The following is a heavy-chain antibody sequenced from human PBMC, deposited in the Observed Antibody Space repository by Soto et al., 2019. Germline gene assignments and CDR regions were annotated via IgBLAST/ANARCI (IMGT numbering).Heavy chain of an antibody. J-gene: IGHJ3*02. D-gene: IGHD4-17*01. CDR3: ATTTNYGDYGGAFVI. V-gene: IGHV4-34*01. CDR2: INHSGST. Sequence: QVQLQQWGAGLLKPSETLSLTCGVYGGSFSGYYWTWIRQPPGKGLEWIGEINHSGSTNYNPSLKSRRTISVDTSKNQFALRRSSVTAADTAVYYCATTTNYGDYGGAFVIWGQGTMVTVSS. CDR1: GGSFSGYY.